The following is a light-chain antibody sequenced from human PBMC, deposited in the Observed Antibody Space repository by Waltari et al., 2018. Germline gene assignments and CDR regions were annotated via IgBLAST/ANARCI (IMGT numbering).Light chain of an antibody. Sequence: IVLTQSPGPLSLSPGERATPSCRASQSVGTSLAWYRQQKRGQAPRLLIYGVSIRATGISDRFSGSGFGTDFSLTISGLEPEDFAVYYCQHYVRLPVTFGQGTTVEIK. J-gene: IGKJ1*01. V-gene: IGKV3-20*01. CDR3: QHYVRLPVT. CDR2: GVS. CDR1: QSVGTS.